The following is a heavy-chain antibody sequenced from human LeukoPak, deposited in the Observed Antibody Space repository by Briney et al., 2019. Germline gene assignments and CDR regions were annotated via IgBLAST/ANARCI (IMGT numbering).Heavy chain of an antibody. V-gene: IGHV3-23*01. CDR2: ISGSSSRI. CDR3: AKDYYDTSGSTHSFDY. D-gene: IGHD3-22*01. J-gene: IGHJ4*02. CDR1: GFTFYSYA. Sequence: PGGSLRLSCAASGFTFYSYAMTWVRQAPGKGLEWVSVISGSSSRILYADSVKGRFTISRDNSKNTLYLQMNSLRAEDTALYYCAKDYYDTSGSTHSFDYWGQGTLVTVSS.